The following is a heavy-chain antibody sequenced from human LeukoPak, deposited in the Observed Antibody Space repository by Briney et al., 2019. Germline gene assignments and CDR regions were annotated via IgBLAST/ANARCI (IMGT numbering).Heavy chain of an antibody. J-gene: IGHJ6*03. D-gene: IGHD3-9*01. CDR2: IYSGGST. CDR1: GFTVSSSY. Sequence: GGSLRLSCAASGFTVSSSYMSWVRQAPGKGLEWVSVIYSGGSTYYADSVKGRFTISRDNSKNTLYLQMNSLRAEDTAVYYCARKVGLRYFDGAYYMDVWGKGTTVTVSS. V-gene: IGHV3-53*01. CDR3: ARKVGLRYFDGAYYMDV.